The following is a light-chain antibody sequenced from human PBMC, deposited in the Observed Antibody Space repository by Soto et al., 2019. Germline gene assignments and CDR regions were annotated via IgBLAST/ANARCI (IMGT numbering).Light chain of an antibody. Sequence: DIVMTQSPDSLAVSLGERATINCKSSQSVLYSANNKNCLAWYQQKPGQPPKLLLYWASTRESGVPDRFSGSGSGTDFTLTISSLQAEDVAVYYCQQYYSTPRTFGQGTQVESK. CDR3: QQYYSTPRT. CDR1: QSVLYSANNKNC. V-gene: IGKV4-1*01. CDR2: WAS. J-gene: IGKJ1*01.